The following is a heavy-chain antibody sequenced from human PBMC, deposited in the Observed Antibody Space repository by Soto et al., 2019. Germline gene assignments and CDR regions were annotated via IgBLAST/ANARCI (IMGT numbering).Heavy chain of an antibody. Sequence: EVQLVESGGGLVQPGGSLRLSCAASGFTFSSYWMHWVRQAPGKGLVWVSRINSDGSSTSYADSVKGRFTISRDNAQNTLYLQMHSLRAEDTAGYYCARDACTHGVCYFDYWGQGTLVTVSS. CDR2: INSDGSST. V-gene: IGHV3-74*01. D-gene: IGHD2-8*01. J-gene: IGHJ4*02. CDR3: ARDACTHGVCYFDY. CDR1: GFTFSSYW.